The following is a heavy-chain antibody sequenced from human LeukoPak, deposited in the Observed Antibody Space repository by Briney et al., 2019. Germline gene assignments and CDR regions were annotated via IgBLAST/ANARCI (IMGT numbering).Heavy chain of an antibody. D-gene: IGHD2-2*01. CDR1: GGSISSYY. J-gene: IGHJ4*02. CDR2: IYYIGST. Sequence: PSETLSLTCTVSGGSISSYYRSWTRQVPGKGLEWIAYIYYIGSTDYNPSLKSRVTISVDTSKNQFSLNVSSVTAADTAVYYCATADPLEDQLPTDYWGQGTLVTVSS. V-gene: IGHV4-59*08. CDR3: ATADPLEDQLPTDY.